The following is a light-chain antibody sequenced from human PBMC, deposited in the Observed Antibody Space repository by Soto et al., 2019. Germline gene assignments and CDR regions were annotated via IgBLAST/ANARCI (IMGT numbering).Light chain of an antibody. CDR1: QSVLYNSNNKNH. J-gene: IGKJ4*01. CDR3: QQYYSNPELT. Sequence: DFVMTQAPDSLAVSLGERATINCKSSQSVLYNSNNKNHLGWFQQKPGHPPKLLIYGASFRPSGVPDRFSGSGSGTDFTLTISSLQAEDVAVYYCQQYYSNPELTFGGGTKVEIK. CDR2: GAS. V-gene: IGKV4-1*01.